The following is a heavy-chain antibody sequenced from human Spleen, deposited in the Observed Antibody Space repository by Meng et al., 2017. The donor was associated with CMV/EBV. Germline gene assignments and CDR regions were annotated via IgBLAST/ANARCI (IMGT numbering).Heavy chain of an antibody. CDR1: GFTFSSYG. CDR2: IWYDGSNK. J-gene: IGHJ6*02. V-gene: IGHV3-33*01. CDR3: ARGAAAPPYFYYYYGMDV. D-gene: IGHD2-2*01. Sequence: GESLKISCAASGFTFSSYGMHWVRQAPGKGLEWVAVIWYDGSNKYYADSVKGRFTISRDNSKNTLYLQMNSLRAEDTALYYCARGAAAPPYFYYYYGMDVWGQGTTVTVSS.